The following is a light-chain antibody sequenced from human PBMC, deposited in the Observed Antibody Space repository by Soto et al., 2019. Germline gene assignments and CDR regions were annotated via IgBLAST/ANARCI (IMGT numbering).Light chain of an antibody. J-gene: IGKJ2*01. CDR2: GTS. Sequence: EIVLTQSPVTLSLSPGERATLSCRASQSVSSSNLAWYQQKTGQAPRLLIYGTSSRATGIPDRFSGSGSGTDFTLTIRRLEPEDFAVDCGQLYGTSPPYTFGQGTKLEIK. CDR3: QLYGTSPPYT. CDR1: QSVSSSN. V-gene: IGKV3-20*01.